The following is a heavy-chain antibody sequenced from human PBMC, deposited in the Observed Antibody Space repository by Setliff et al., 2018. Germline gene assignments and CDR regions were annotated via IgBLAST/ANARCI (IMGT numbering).Heavy chain of an antibody. CDR2: ISRSSTYI. J-gene: IGHJ3*02. V-gene: IGHV3-21*01. CDR3: ASAGHSGSWFPFDAFHI. Sequence: PGASLKLSCAASGFTFSTHSMNWVRQAPGKGLEWVSSISRSSTYIYYADSMKGRFTISRDNAKNSLYLQMNSLRAEDTAVYYCASAGHSGSWFPFDAFHIWGQGTMVTVSS. D-gene: IGHD6-13*01. CDR1: GFTFSTHS.